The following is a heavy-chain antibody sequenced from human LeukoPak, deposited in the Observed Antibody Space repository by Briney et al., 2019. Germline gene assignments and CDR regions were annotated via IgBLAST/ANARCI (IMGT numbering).Heavy chain of an antibody. CDR1: GYTFTGYY. V-gene: IGHV1-2*02. J-gene: IGHJ4*02. CDR3: ARIPTIFGVVTRDY. D-gene: IGHD3-3*01. CDR2: INPNSGGT. Sequence: ASVKVSCKASGYTFTGYYMHWVRQAPGQGLEWMGWINPNSGGTNYAQKFQGRVTMTRDTSISTAYMELSRLRSDDTAVYYCARIPTIFGVVTRDYWGQGTLVTVSS.